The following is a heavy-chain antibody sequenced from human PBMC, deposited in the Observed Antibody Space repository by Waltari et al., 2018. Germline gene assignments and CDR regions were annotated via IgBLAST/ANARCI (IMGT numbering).Heavy chain of an antibody. V-gene: IGHV3-30-3*01. D-gene: IGHD5-12*01. CDR1: GFTFSSYA. Sequence: QVQLVESGGGVVQPGRSLRLSCAASGFTFSSYAMHWVRQAPGKGLEWVAVISYSGSNNYYADSVKGRITISRDNSKNTLYLQMNSLGPEDTAVYYCARGEYSGYDYFDYRGQGTLVTVSS. J-gene: IGHJ4*02. CDR3: ARGEYSGYDYFDY. CDR2: ISYSGSNN.